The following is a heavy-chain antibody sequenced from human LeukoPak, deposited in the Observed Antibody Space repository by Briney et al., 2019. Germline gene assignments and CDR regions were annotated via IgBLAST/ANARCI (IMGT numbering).Heavy chain of an antibody. CDR1: GFTFSSYA. CDR2: ISGSGGST. D-gene: IGHD3-22*01. V-gene: IGHV3-23*01. CDR3: AKDRKRTFSMIVVVTPDY. Sequence: PGGSLRLSCAASGFTFSSYAMSWVRQAPGKGLEWVSAISGSGGSTYYADSVKGRFTISRDNSKNTLYLQMNSLRAEDTAVYYCAKDRKRTFSMIVVVTPDYWGQGTLVTVSS. J-gene: IGHJ4*02.